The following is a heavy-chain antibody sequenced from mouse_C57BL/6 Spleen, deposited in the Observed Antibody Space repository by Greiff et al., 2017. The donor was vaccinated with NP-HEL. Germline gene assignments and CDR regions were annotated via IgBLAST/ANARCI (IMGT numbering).Heavy chain of an antibody. Sequence: QQSGPGLVQPSQSLSITCTVSGFSLTSYGVHWVRQSPGKGLEWLGVIWSGGSTDYNAAFISRLSISKDNSKSQVFFKMNSLQADDTAIYYCARSGDGYYGGSDAMDYWGQGTSVTVSS. CDR3: ARSGDGYYGGSDAMDY. CDR2: IWSGGST. J-gene: IGHJ4*01. CDR1: GFSLTSYG. D-gene: IGHD2-3*01. V-gene: IGHV2-2*01.